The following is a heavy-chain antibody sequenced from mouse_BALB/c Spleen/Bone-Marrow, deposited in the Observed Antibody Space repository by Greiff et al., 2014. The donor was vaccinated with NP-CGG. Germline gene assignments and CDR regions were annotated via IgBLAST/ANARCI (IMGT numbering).Heavy chain of an antibody. CDR3: ARQGIYYGYDPFAY. D-gene: IGHD2-2*01. Sequence: EVKLVESGGGLVQPGGSLKLSCATSGFTFSDYYMYWVRQTPEKRLEWVAYISNGGCSTYYTDTVKGRFTISRDNAKNTLYLQMSRLKSEDTAMYYCARQGIYYGYDPFAYWGQGTLVTVS. CDR1: GFTFSDYY. V-gene: IGHV5-12*02. CDR2: ISNGGCST. J-gene: IGHJ3*01.